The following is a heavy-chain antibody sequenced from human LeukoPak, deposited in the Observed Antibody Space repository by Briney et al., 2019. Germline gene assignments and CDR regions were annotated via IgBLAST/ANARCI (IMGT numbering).Heavy chain of an antibody. CDR2: ISAYNGNT. D-gene: IGHD3-10*01. V-gene: IGHV1-18*01. Sequence: ASVTVSCKASGYTFTSYGISWVRQAPGQGLEWMGWISAYNGNTNYAQKLQGRVTMTTDTSTSTAYIELRSLRSDDTAVYYCARAARKTYGSGSYYDYWGQGTLVTVSS. CDR1: GYTFTSYG. CDR3: ARAARKTYGSGSYYDY. J-gene: IGHJ4*02.